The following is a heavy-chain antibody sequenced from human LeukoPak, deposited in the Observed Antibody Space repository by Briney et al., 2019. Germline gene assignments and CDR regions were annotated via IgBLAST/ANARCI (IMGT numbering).Heavy chain of an antibody. J-gene: IGHJ4*02. CDR2: ISGSGGNT. CDR3: ARGRYDSSGYYSIFDY. V-gene: IGHV3-23*01. Sequence: GGSLRLSCAASGFTFSSYAMSWVRQAPGKGLEWVSAISGSGGNTYYADSVKGRFTISRDNSKNTLYLQMNSLRAEDTAVYYCARGRYDSSGYYSIFDYWGQGILVTVSS. D-gene: IGHD3-22*01. CDR1: GFTFSSYA.